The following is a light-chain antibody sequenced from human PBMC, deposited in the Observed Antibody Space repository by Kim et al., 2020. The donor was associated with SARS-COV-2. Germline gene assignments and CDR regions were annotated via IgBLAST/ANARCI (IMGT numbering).Light chain of an antibody. CDR2: QDS. CDR1: KLGDKY. Sequence: SVSPGQTASITCSGDKLGDKYVCWYQQKAGQAPVVVIYQDSKRPSGIPERFSGSNSGNTATLTISGTQAMDEADYYCQAWDSSTGVFGTGTKSPS. V-gene: IGLV3-1*01. J-gene: IGLJ1*01. CDR3: QAWDSSTGV.